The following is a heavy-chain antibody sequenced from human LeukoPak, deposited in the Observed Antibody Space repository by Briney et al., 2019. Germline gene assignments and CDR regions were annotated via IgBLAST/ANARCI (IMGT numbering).Heavy chain of an antibody. CDR2: INSDGSST. V-gene: IGHV3-74*01. CDR3: AGALTGYYDGNYYYYGMDV. J-gene: IGHJ6*02. CDR1: AFTFSSYW. Sequence: PGGSLRLSCAASAFTFSSYWIHWVRQAPGKGLVWVSRINSDGSSTSYADSVKGRFTISRDNAKDTLYLQMNSLRAEDTAVYYCAGALTGYYDGNYYYYGMDVWGQGTTVTVSS. D-gene: IGHD3-9*01.